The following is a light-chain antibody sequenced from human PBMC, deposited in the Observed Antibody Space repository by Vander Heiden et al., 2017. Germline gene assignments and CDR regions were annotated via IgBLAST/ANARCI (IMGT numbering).Light chain of an antibody. J-gene: IGLJ2*01. CDR3: AAWDDSRSGGV. Sequence: QSVLTRPPSASGTPGRRVSISCSGGSSNIGSKYVLWSQPRPGTAPKLLIYRNNQRPSGVPDRFSGSKSGTSASLAISGLRSEDEADYYCAAWDDSRSGGVFGGGTKLTVL. V-gene: IGLV1-47*01. CDR2: RNN. CDR1: SSNIGSKY.